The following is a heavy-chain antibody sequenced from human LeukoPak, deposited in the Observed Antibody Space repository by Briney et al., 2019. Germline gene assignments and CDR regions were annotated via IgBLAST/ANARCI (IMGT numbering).Heavy chain of an antibody. CDR1: GFTFSSYG. Sequence: GGSLRLSCAASGFTFSSYGMHWVRQAPGKGLEWVAFIRYDGSNKYYADSVKGRFTISRDNSKNTLYLQMNSLRAEDTAVYYCAKDEPSLPVDNSFDYWGKEPLVTVSS. CDR3: AKDEPSLPVDNSFDY. D-gene: IGHD2-2*01. J-gene: IGHJ4*02. CDR2: IRYDGSNK. V-gene: IGHV3-30*02.